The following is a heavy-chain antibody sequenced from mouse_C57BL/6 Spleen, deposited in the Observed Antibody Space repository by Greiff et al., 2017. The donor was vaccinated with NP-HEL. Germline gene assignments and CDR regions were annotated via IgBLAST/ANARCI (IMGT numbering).Heavy chain of an antibody. V-gene: IGHV1-55*01. CDR3: ARGPYGYDKGLFAY. Sequence: QVQLQQPGAELVKPGASVKMSCKASGYTFTSYWITWVKQRPGQGPEWIGDIYPGSGSTNYNEKFKSKATLTVDTSSSTAYMQLSSLTSEDSAVYYCARGPYGYDKGLFAYWGQGTLVTVSA. J-gene: IGHJ3*01. CDR1: GYTFTSYW. CDR2: IYPGSGST. D-gene: IGHD2-2*01.